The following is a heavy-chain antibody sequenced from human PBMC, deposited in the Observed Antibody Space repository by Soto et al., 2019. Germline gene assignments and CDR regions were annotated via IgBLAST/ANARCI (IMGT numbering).Heavy chain of an antibody. Sequence: EVQLLESGGGLVQPGGSLRLSCAASRFTFSSYAMSWVRQAPGKGLEWVSAISGSGGSTYYADSVKGRFTISRDNSKNTLYLQMNSLRAEDTAVYYCAKHYYGSGSYPYYYMDVWGKGTTVTVSS. J-gene: IGHJ6*03. CDR3: AKHYYGSGSYPYYYMDV. V-gene: IGHV3-23*01. CDR2: ISGSGGST. D-gene: IGHD3-10*01. CDR1: RFTFSSYA.